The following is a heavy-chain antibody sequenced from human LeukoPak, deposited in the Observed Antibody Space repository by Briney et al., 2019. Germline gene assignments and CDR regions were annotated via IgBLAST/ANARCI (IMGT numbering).Heavy chain of an antibody. CDR1: GFTFDDYG. D-gene: IGHD1-1*01. CDR2: ITWNGGST. Sequence: GGSLRLSCAASGFTFDDYGMTWVRQAPGKGLEWVSGITWNGGSTGYADSVKGRFTISRDNAKNSLYLQMNSLRVEDTALYYCGSSTTRDSVPPFHYCGQGPPAPVSS. V-gene: IGHV3-20*04. J-gene: IGHJ1*01. CDR3: GSSTTRDSVPPFHY.